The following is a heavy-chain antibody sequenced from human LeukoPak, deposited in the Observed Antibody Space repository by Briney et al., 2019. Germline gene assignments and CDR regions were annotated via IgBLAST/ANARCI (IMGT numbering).Heavy chain of an antibody. CDR3: ARNYYDSSGYNFDY. Sequence: SETLSLTCAVYGGSFSGYYWSWIRKPPAKGLELIGEINHSGSTNYNPSPKSRVTISVDTSKNQFSLKLSSVTAADTAVYYCARNYYDSSGYNFDYWGQGTLVTVSS. V-gene: IGHV4-34*01. D-gene: IGHD3-22*01. CDR1: GGSFSGYY. J-gene: IGHJ4*02. CDR2: INHSGST.